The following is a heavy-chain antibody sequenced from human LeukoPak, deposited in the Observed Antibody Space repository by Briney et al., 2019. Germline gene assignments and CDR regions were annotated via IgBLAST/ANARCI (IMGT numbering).Heavy chain of an antibody. J-gene: IGHJ6*02. CDR1: GFILSGYW. D-gene: IGHD2-2*01. CDR2: IYHSGST. CDR3: ARDLKYQLLSYYYYYYGMDV. V-gene: IGHV4-4*02. Sequence: GSLRLSCVASGFILSGYWMYWVRQPPGKGLEWIGEIYHSGSTNYNPSLKSRVTISVDKSKNQFSLKLSSVTAADTAVYYCARDLKYQLLSYYYYYYGMDVWGQGTTVTVSS.